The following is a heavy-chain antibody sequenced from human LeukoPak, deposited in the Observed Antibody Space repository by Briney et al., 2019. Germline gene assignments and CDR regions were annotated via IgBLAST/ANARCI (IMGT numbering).Heavy chain of an antibody. D-gene: IGHD2-2*01. Sequence: ASVKVSCKASGYTFTGYYMHWVRQAPGQGLEWVGWINPNSGGTNYAQKFQGRVTMTRDTSISTAYMELSRLRSDDTAVYYCARASRVIVVVPAALGYWGQGTLVTVSS. CDR2: INPNSGGT. CDR3: ARASRVIVVVPAALGY. J-gene: IGHJ4*02. V-gene: IGHV1-2*02. CDR1: GYTFTGYY.